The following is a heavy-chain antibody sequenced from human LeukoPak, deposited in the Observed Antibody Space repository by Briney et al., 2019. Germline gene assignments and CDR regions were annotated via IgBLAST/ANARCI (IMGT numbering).Heavy chain of an antibody. CDR3: ARIPGRASVAGY. CDR2: ISSSSSYI. V-gene: IGHV3-21*01. D-gene: IGHD6-19*01. J-gene: IGHJ4*02. CDR1: GFTFSSYS. Sequence: GGSLRLSCAASGFTFSSYSMTWVRQAPGKGLEWVSSISSSSSYIYYADSVKGRFTISRDNAKNSLYLQMNSLRAEDTAVYYCARIPGRASVAGYWGQGTLVTVSS.